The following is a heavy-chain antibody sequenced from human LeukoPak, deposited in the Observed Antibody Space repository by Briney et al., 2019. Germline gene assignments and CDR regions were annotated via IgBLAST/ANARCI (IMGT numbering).Heavy chain of an antibody. CDR3: ASPYDSSGYPHY. CDR2: IDYSGNT. CDR1: GGSITRNKYY. Sequence: SETLSLTCTVSGGSITRNKYYWDWIRQPPGKGLEWLGSIDYSGNTYYNPPLKSRLTMSADTSKNHFSLKLSSVTAADTAVYYCASPYDSSGYPHYWGQGTLVTVSS. J-gene: IGHJ4*02. D-gene: IGHD3-22*01. V-gene: IGHV4-39*02.